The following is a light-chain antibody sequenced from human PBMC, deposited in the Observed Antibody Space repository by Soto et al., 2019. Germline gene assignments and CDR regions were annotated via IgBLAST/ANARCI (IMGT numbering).Light chain of an antibody. Sequence: QSVLTQPPSVSGAPGQRVTISCTGSSSNIGAGYDVHWYQQLPGTAPKLLIYGNSNRPSGVPDRFSGSKSGTSASLAITGLQAEDEADYYCQSYDSSLSGFHVVFGGGTKLNVL. CDR1: SSNIGAGYD. V-gene: IGLV1-40*01. CDR2: GNS. CDR3: QSYDSSLSGFHVV. J-gene: IGLJ2*01.